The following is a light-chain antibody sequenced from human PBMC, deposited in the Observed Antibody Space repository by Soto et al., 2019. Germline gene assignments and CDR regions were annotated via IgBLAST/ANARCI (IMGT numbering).Light chain of an antibody. J-gene: IGLJ1*01. CDR1: CGDIGSYNR. CDR3: SSYTNINTRACV. V-gene: IGLV2-14*01. Sequence: QSVLSQPASVSGSPGQSITISCTGTCGDIGSYNRVSWYQQHPGKAPKLIIYEVTDRPSGVSNRFSGSKSGNTASLTISGLQAEDEAEYYCSSYTNINTRACVFGTGTKVNVL. CDR2: EVT.